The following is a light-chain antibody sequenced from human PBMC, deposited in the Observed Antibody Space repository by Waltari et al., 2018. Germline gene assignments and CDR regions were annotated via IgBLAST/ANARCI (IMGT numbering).Light chain of an antibody. J-gene: IGKJ4*01. Sequence: EIVLTQSPATLSLSPGERATLSCRASQSVRSYLAWDQQKPGQAPRLLIHEASDRATGIPARFSGSGAGTEFTLTISSLEPEDFAVYYCQQRSTWPLTFGGGTKVEIK. CDR2: EAS. CDR1: QSVRSY. V-gene: IGKV3-11*01. CDR3: QQRSTWPLT.